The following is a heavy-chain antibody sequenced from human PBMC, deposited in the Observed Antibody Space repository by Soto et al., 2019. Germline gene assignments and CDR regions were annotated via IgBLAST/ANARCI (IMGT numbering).Heavy chain of an antibody. CDR2: IYHSGST. D-gene: IGHD3-22*01. CDR3: ARVGGDSSGYYFDY. Sequence: QLQLQESGSGLVKPSQTLSLTCAVSGGSISSGGYSWSWIRQPPGKGLEWIGYIYHSGSTYYNPSLKSRVTISVDRSKNQFSLKLSSVTAADTAVYYCARVGGDSSGYYFDYWGQGTLVTVSS. V-gene: IGHV4-30-2*01. CDR1: GGSISSGGYS. J-gene: IGHJ4*02.